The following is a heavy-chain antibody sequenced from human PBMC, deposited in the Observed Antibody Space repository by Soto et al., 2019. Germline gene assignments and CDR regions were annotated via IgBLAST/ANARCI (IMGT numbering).Heavy chain of an antibody. CDR3: ARDNPVAGTISHDY. V-gene: IGHV3-30-3*01. CDR1: GFTFSSYA. Sequence: QVQLVESGGGVVQPGRSLRLSCAASGFTFSSYAMHWVRQAPGKGLEWVAVISYDGSNKYYADSVKGRFTISRDNSKNTLYLQMNSLRAEDTAVYYCARDNPVAGTISHDYWGQGTLVTVSS. CDR2: ISYDGSNK. D-gene: IGHD6-19*01. J-gene: IGHJ4*02.